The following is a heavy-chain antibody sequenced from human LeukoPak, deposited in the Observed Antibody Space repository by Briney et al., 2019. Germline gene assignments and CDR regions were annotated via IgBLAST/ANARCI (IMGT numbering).Heavy chain of an antibody. Sequence: SETLSLTCAVYGGSFSGYYWSWIRQPPGKGLEWIGEINHSGSTNYNPSLKSRVTISVDTSKNQFSLKLSSVTAADTAVYYCAREIGATGTTGWFDPWGQGTLVTVSS. V-gene: IGHV4-34*01. CDR1: GGSFSGYY. D-gene: IGHD1-1*01. CDR2: INHSGST. J-gene: IGHJ5*02. CDR3: AREIGATGTTGWFDP.